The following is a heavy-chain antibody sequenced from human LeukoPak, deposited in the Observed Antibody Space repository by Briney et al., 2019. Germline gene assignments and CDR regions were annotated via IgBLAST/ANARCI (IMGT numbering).Heavy chain of an antibody. Sequence: SETLSLTCAVYGGSFSGYYWSWIRQPPGKGLEWIGEINHSGSTNYNPSLKSRVTISVDTSKNQFSLKLSSVTAADTAVYYCARAERFGELFPFDCWGQGTLVTVSS. J-gene: IGHJ4*02. D-gene: IGHD3-10*01. V-gene: IGHV4-34*01. CDR3: ARAERFGELFPFDC. CDR1: GGSFSGYY. CDR2: INHSGST.